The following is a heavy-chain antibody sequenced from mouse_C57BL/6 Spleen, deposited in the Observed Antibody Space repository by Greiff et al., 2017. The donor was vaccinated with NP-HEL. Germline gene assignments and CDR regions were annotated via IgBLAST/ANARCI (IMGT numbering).Heavy chain of an antibody. Sequence: VQLQQSGTELVKPGASVKLSCKASGYTFTSYWMHWVKQRPGQGLEWIGNINPSNGGTNYNEKFKSKATLTVDKSSSTAYMQLSSLTSEDSAVYYCARDYGSSLWYFDDWGTGTTVTVSS. CDR3: ARDYGSSLWYFDD. CDR2: INPSNGGT. V-gene: IGHV1-53*01. D-gene: IGHD1-1*01. J-gene: IGHJ1*03. CDR1: GYTFTSYW.